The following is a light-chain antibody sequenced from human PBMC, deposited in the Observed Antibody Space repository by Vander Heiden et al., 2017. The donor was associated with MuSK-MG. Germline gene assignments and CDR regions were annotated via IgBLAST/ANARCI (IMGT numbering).Light chain of an antibody. J-gene: IGKJ4*01. V-gene: IGKV1-39*01. CDR2: AAS. Sequence: DIQMTQSPSSLSASVGDRVTITCRASQSISSYLNWYQKQPGKAPKLLIYAASSLQSGVPARFSGSGSGTDFTLTISRLQPEDFATYYCQRTYYAHQFGGGTKVEI. CDR3: QRTYYAHQ. CDR1: QSISSY.